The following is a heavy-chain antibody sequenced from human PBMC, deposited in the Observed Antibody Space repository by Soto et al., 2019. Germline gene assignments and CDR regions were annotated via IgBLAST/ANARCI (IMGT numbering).Heavy chain of an antibody. Sequence: GGSLRLSCAASGFTFSSYSMSWVRQAPGKGLEWVSYISSSSSTIYYADSVKGRFTISRDNAKNSLYLQMNSLRAEDTAVYYCARANYYGSPGDFDYWGQGTLDTVSS. V-gene: IGHV3-48*01. CDR3: ARANYYGSPGDFDY. CDR1: GFTFSSYS. CDR2: ISSSSSTI. D-gene: IGHD3-10*01. J-gene: IGHJ4*02.